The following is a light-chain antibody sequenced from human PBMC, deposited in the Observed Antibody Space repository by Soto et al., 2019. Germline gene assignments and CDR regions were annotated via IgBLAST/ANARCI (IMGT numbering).Light chain of an antibody. Sequence: EIVMTQSPAILSVSPGERATLSCRASQTVAKNLAWYQQKPGQPPRLLIYGASTRATGVPARFSGSGSGTEFTLTISSLQSEDFAVYYCQQYNNWPPPTFGQGTKLEIK. CDR3: QQYNNWPPPT. CDR2: GAS. CDR1: QTVAKN. V-gene: IGKV3D-15*01. J-gene: IGKJ2*01.